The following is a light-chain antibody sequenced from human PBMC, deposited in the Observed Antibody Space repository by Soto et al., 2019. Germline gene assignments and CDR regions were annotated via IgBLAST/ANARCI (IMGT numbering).Light chain of an antibody. CDR1: SSDVGGYNF. V-gene: IGLV2-14*01. Sequence: QSALTQPASVSGSPGQSITISCTGTSSDVGGYNFVSWYQQHPGKAPKIMIYEVSNRPSGVSNRFSGSKSGNTASLTIYGLQAEDEADYYCSSHTTSDTLVVFGGGTKVTVL. CDR3: SSHTTSDTLVV. CDR2: EVS. J-gene: IGLJ2*01.